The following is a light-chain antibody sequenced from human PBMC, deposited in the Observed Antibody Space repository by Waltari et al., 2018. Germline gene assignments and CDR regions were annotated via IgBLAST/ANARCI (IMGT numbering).Light chain of an antibody. V-gene: IGLV3-1*01. Sequence: YEMTHPPSVSVSPGQTASITCSGDNLQYKYVYWYQHKPGKSPLLILYRDIERPSGSPWRFSGPNSGNTATLTISETQAMDEADYYCQAWDTSTGVVFGGGTKLTVL. J-gene: IGLJ2*01. CDR2: RDI. CDR3: QAWDTSTGVV. CDR1: NLQYKY.